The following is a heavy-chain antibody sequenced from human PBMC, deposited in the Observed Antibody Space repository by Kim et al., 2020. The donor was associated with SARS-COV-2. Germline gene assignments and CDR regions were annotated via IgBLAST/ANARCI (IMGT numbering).Heavy chain of an antibody. Sequence: NYADSVKGQFTISRDSAKNTLDLQMNNRRADDTAVYYCARAGYYRFDYWGQGTLVTVSS. V-gene: IGHV3-74*01. D-gene: IGHD3-3*01. CDR3: ARAGYYRFDY. J-gene: IGHJ4*02.